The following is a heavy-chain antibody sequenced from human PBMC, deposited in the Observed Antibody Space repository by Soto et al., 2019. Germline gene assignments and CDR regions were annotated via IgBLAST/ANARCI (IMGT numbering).Heavy chain of an antibody. J-gene: IGHJ6*03. CDR1: GYTLTSYD. V-gene: IGHV1-8*01. CDR3: ARVYSDPRLYYYYYYMDV. D-gene: IGHD6-13*01. Sequence: GASVKVCCKASGYTLTSYDMKWVRQATGQGLEWMGWMNPNSGNTGYAQKFQGRVTMTRNTSISTAYMELSSLRSEDTAVYYCARVYSDPRLYYYYYYMDVWGKGTTVTVSS. CDR2: MNPNSGNT.